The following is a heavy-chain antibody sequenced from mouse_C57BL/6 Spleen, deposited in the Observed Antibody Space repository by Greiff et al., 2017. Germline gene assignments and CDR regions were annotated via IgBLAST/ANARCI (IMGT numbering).Heavy chain of an antibody. CDR1: GYTFTSYW. Sequence: QVQLQQPGAELVKPGASVKMSCKASGYTFTSYWITWVKQRPGQGLEWIGDIYPGSGSTNYNEKFKSKATLTVDTSSSTAYMQLSSLTSEDSAVXYCAREATVVAKDWYFDVWGTGTTVTVSS. D-gene: IGHD1-1*01. V-gene: IGHV1-55*01. CDR3: AREATVVAKDWYFDV. CDR2: IYPGSGST. J-gene: IGHJ1*03.